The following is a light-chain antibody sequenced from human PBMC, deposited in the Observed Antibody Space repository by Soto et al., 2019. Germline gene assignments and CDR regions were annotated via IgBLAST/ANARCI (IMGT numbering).Light chain of an antibody. J-gene: IGKJ4*01. CDR1: QSIGNW. V-gene: IGKV1-5*01. CDR3: QQYNSYPPN. Sequence: DIHMTQSPSTLSSSVGDRVTITCLASQSIGNWLAWYQQNPGKAPKLLIYDASSLESGVSSRFSGSGSGTEFALTISSLQADDFATYYCQQYNSYPPNFGGGTKVDIK. CDR2: DAS.